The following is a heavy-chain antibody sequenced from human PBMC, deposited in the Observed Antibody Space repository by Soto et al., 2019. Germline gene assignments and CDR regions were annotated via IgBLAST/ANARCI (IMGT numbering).Heavy chain of an antibody. CDR1: GFTFSSYG. CDR2: ISYDGSNK. Sequence: GGSLRLSCAASGFTFSSYGMHWVRQATGKGLEWVAVISYDGSNKYYADSVKGRFTISRDNSKNTLYLQMNSLRAEDTAVYYCAKDMGRYCSSTSCGTFDYWGQGTLVTVSS. CDR3: AKDMGRYCSSTSCGTFDY. D-gene: IGHD2-2*01. V-gene: IGHV3-30*18. J-gene: IGHJ4*02.